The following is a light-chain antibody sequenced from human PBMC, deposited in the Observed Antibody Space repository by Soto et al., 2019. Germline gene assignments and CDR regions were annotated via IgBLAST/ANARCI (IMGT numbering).Light chain of an antibody. CDR2: KTS. J-gene: IGKJ4*01. V-gene: IGKV1-5*03. CDR3: QQYNSYPLT. Sequence: DIQMTQSPSTLSASVGDRVTITCRASQSLSGWLAWYQQKAGKAPKLLIYKTSNLESAVPSRFSGSGSGTAFTLTISSLHPDDFATYYCQQYNSYPLTFGGGTKVEIK. CDR1: QSLSGW.